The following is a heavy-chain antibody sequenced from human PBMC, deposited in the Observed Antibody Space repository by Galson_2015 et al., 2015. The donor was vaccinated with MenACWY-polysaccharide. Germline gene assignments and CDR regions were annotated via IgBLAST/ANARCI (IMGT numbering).Heavy chain of an antibody. Sequence: SVKVSCKASAYTFSSYDIKWVRQATGRGLEWKGWMNPDNETTGCAQKFQGRATLTRNTSIVTVDMVLSSLRSEDTAVYYCARETRSTVVVIDYWGQGTLVTVSS. V-gene: IGHV1-8*01. CDR1: AYTFSSYD. J-gene: IGHJ4*02. D-gene: IGHD3-10*01. CDR3: ARETRSTVVVIDY. CDR2: MNPDNETT.